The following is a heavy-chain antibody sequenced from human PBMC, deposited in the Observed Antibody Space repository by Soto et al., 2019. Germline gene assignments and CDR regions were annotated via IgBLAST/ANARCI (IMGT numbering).Heavy chain of an antibody. Sequence: SETLSLTCAVYGGSFSGYYWSWIRQPPGKGLEWIGEINHSGSTNYNPSLKSRVTISVDTSKNQFSLKLSSVTAADTAVYYCARGLPTVTTMGVDAFDIWGQGTMVTVSS. CDR3: ARGLPTVTTMGVDAFDI. CDR2: INHSGST. CDR1: GGSFSGYY. D-gene: IGHD4-17*01. J-gene: IGHJ3*02. V-gene: IGHV4-34*01.